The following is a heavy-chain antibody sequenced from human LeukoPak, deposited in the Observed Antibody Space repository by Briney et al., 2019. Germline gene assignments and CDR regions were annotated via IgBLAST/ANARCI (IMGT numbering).Heavy chain of an antibody. CDR3: ATDSTSWPNY. V-gene: IGHV4-39*01. J-gene: IGHJ4*02. D-gene: IGHD2-2*01. Sequence: SETLSLTCTVSGGSISSSSYHWTWVRQPPGKGLEWIGSIYYSGTSYYNPSLKSRVTISVDTSKNQFSLRLNSVTAADTAVYYCATDSTSWPNYWGRGTLVTVSS. CDR1: GGSISSSSYH. CDR2: IYYSGTS.